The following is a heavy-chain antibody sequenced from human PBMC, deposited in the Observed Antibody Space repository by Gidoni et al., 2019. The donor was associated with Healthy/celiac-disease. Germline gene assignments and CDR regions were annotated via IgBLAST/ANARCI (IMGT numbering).Heavy chain of an antibody. V-gene: IGHV4-39*01. D-gene: IGHD1-26*01. CDR1: GGSISSSSDY. CDR2: IYYSGST. CDR3: ATSLPRIVGAPFDY. J-gene: IGHJ4*02. Sequence: QLQLQESGPGLVKPSETLSLTCTVSGGSISSSSDYWGWIRQPPGKGLEWIGSIYYSGSTYYNPSLKSRVTISVDTSKNQFSLKLSSVTAADTAVYYCATSLPRIVGAPFDYWGQGTLVTVSS.